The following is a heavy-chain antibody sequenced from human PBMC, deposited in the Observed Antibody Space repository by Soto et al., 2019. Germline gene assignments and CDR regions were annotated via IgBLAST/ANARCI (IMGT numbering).Heavy chain of an antibody. D-gene: IGHD2-15*01. CDR3: AREGAHYTPLDH. CDR2: INVGNGNT. J-gene: IGHJ4*02. Sequence: ASVKVSCKASGYTFTDYAIHWVRQAPGQGLEWMGWINVGNGNTGYSRKFQGRVTNARDMSASTAYIEVTSLTSEDTAIYYCAREGAHYTPLDHWRQGTLVTVSS. CDR1: GYTFTDYA. V-gene: IGHV1-3*01.